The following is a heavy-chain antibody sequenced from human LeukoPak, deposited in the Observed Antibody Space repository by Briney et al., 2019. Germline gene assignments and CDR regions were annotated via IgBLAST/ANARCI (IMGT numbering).Heavy chain of an antibody. D-gene: IGHD6-19*01. CDR3: ARVHPRVAGVFDY. CDR2: ISSSGTTV. CDR1: GFTFSSYE. Sequence: GGSLRLSCAASGFTFSSYEMNWVRQAPGKGLEWVSYISSSGTTVFYADSVKGRFTISRDNAKNSLFLQMNSLRAEDTAVYYCARVHPRVAGVFDYWGQGTLVTVSS. J-gene: IGHJ4*02. V-gene: IGHV3-48*03.